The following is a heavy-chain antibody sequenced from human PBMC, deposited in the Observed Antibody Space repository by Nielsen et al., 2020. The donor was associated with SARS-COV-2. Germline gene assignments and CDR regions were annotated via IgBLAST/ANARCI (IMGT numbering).Heavy chain of an antibody. Sequence: GESLKISCAASGFTFSSYWMSWVRQAPGKGLEWVANIKQDGSEKYYVDSVKGRFTISRDNSRNRLFLQMNSLTYGDSAVYFCAKGGVPTTRSHYSYYYMDGWGKGTTVTVSS. D-gene: IGHD1-7*01. CDR1: GFTFSSYW. CDR2: IKQDGSEK. V-gene: IGHV3-7*01. CDR3: AKGGVPTTRSHYSYYYMDG. J-gene: IGHJ6*03.